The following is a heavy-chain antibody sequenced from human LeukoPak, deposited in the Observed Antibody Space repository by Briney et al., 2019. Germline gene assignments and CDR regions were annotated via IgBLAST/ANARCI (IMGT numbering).Heavy chain of an antibody. CDR3: ARDPGSSSFDL. Sequence: PGGSLRLSYAASGFSFSTYWMSLVRQTPEKGLEFVACINQDASVRNYMDSLKGRCTISRDNAKKSVYLEINSLRADDTAVYYCARDPGSSSFDLWGQGALVTVSS. J-gene: IGHJ4*02. D-gene: IGHD6-13*01. CDR2: INQDASVR. CDR1: GFSFSTYW. V-gene: IGHV3-7*01.